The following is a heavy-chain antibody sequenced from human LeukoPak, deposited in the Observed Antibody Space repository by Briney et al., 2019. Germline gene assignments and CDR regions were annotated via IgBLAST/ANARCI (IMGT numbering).Heavy chain of an antibody. CDR3: ARSTSGWWYFDD. D-gene: IGHD6-13*01. Sequence: GGSLRLSCAASGFTFSSHAMSWVRQAPGKGLEWVSAISGSGGSTFYADSVKGRFTISRDNSKNTLYLQMNSLRAEDTGVYYCARSTSGWWYFDDWGQGTLVSVSS. V-gene: IGHV3-23*01. J-gene: IGHJ4*02. CDR1: GFTFSSHA. CDR2: ISGSGGST.